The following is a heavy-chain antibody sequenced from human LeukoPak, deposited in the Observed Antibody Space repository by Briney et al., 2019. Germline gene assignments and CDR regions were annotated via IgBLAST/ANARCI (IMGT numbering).Heavy chain of an antibody. J-gene: IGHJ4*02. CDR1: GYTFTSYD. CDR2: MNPNSGNT. Sequence: GASVKVSCKASGYTFTSYDINWVRQATGQGLEWMGWMNPNSGNTGYAQKFQGRVTMTRNTSISTAYMELSSLRSEDTAVYYCAKDTGTRRDGYKRTGSLFDYWGQGTLVTVSS. CDR3: AKDTGTRRDGYKRTGSLFDY. D-gene: IGHD5-12*01. V-gene: IGHV1-8*01.